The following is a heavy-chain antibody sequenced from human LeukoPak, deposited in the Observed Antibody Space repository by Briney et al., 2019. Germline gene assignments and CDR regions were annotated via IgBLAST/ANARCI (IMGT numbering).Heavy chain of an antibody. J-gene: IGHJ4*02. V-gene: IGHV6-1*01. CDR3: ATDRSVTMIVDF. CDR2: TYYRSKWYN. D-gene: IGHD3-22*01. CDR1: GDSVSSNSAA. Sequence: SQTLSLTCAISGDSVSSNSAAWNWIRQSPSRGLEWLGRTYYRSKWYNDYAVSVKSRITINPDTSKNQFSLKLTSVTAADTAVYYCATDRSVTMIVDFWGQGALVTVSS.